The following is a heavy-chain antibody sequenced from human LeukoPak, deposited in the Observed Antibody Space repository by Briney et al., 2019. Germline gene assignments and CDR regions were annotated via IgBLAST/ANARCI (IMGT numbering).Heavy chain of an antibody. V-gene: IGHV3-74*01. J-gene: IGHJ5*02. Sequence: GGSLRLSCAASGFTFSSYWMHWVRQAPGKGLVWVSRIKSDGSSTSYADSVKGRFTISRDNAKNTLYLQMNSLRAEDTAVYYCAREGYYDSSGYYSFDWFDPWGQGTLVTVSS. CDR3: AREGYYDSSGYYSFDWFDP. CDR1: GFTFSSYW. D-gene: IGHD3-22*01. CDR2: IKSDGSST.